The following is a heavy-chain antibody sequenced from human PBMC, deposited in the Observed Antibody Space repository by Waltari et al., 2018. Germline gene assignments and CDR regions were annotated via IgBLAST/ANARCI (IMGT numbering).Heavy chain of an antibody. CDR1: GDSMRENYW. CDR3: ARDRGRGLYFDS. V-gene: IGHV4-4*02. CDR2: IHRSGRT. D-gene: IGHD2-15*01. J-gene: IGHJ4*02. Sequence: QLQLQQSGPGLVKPSESLSLTCGFSGDSMRENYWWSWVRQSPEKGLEWIGQIHRSGRTYYNPSLETRVSVSMDTSNNKFFLKLSSAIAADTAVYYCARDRGRGLYFDSWGQGTLVTVSP.